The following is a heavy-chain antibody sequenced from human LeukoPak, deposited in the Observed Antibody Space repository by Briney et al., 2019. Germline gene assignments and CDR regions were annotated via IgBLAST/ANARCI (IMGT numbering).Heavy chain of an antibody. CDR2: MNHSGRT. CDR3: ARLKCSSTSCFYYYYMDV. Sequence: SETLSLTCAVYGGSFSGDYWSWIRQPPGKGLEWIGEMNHSGRTNYKPSLKSRVTISVDTSKNQFSLKLNSVTAADTAVYYCARLKCSSTSCFYYYYMDVWGKGTTVTISS. J-gene: IGHJ6*03. CDR1: GGSFSGDY. D-gene: IGHD2-2*01. V-gene: IGHV4-34*01.